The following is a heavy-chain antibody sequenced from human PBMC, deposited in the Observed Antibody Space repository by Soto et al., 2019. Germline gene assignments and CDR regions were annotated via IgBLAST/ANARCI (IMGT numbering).Heavy chain of an antibody. CDR3: ARPSSGWSYSFDY. Sequence: ASVKVSCKASGCTFTSYDINWVRQATGQGLEWMGWMKPNSGNTGYAQRFQGRVTMTRNTSISTAYMELSSLRSEDTAVYYCARPSSGWSYSFDYWGQGTLVTVSS. V-gene: IGHV1-8*01. D-gene: IGHD6-19*01. J-gene: IGHJ4*02. CDR1: GCTFTSYD. CDR2: MKPNSGNT.